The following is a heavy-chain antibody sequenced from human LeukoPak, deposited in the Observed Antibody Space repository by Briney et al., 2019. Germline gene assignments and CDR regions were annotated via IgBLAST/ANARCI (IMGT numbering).Heavy chain of an antibody. J-gene: IGHJ4*02. Sequence: GGSLRLSCAASGFTFSGSAMHWVRQASGKGLEWVGRIRSKANSYATAYAASVKGRFTISRDDSKNTAYLQMNSLKTEDTAVYSFTVSKAARKGQDYGGQGTLVTVS. D-gene: IGHD6-6*01. CDR2: IRSKANSYAT. CDR1: GFTFSGSA. V-gene: IGHV3-73*01. CDR3: TVSKAARKGQDY.